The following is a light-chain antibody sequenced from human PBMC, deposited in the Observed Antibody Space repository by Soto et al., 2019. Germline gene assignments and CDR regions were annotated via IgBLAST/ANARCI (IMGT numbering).Light chain of an antibody. CDR3: QQYGSFT. Sequence: ELVLTQSPGTLSLSPGEGATLSCRASQSISSTSLAWYQQKPGQAPRLLIYATSTKATGIPDRFSGSGSRTDFTLTISRLEPEEFEVYYCQQYGSFTFGPGTKGDCK. CDR1: QSISSTS. J-gene: IGKJ3*01. CDR2: ATS. V-gene: IGKV3-20*01.